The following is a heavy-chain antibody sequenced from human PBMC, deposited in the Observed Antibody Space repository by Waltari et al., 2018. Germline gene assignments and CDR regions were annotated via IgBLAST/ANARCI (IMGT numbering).Heavy chain of an antibody. CDR3: ARVFYDILTGYPSFDY. V-gene: IGHV1-69*05. J-gene: IGHJ4*02. CDR2: IIPIFGTA. Sequence: QVQLVQSGAEVKKPGSSVKVSCKASGGTFSSYALSWVRQAPGQGLEWMGGIIPIFGTANYAQKFQGRVTMTTDTSTSTAYMELRSLRSDDTAVYYCARVFYDILTGYPSFDYWGQGTLVTVSS. D-gene: IGHD3-9*01. CDR1: GGTFSSYA.